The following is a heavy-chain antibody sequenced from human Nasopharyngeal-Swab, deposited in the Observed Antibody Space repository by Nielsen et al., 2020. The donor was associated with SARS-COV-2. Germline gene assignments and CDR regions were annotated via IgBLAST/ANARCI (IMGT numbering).Heavy chain of an antibody. V-gene: IGHV3-53*04. Sequence: GESLKISCAASGFTVSSNYMSWVRQAPGKGLEWVSVIYSGGSTYYADSVKGRFTISRHNSKNTLYLQMNSLRAEDTAVYYCAKGQRAVLLWSSIQHWGQGTLVTVSS. D-gene: IGHD3-10*01. CDR2: IYSGGST. CDR1: GFTVSSNY. J-gene: IGHJ1*01. CDR3: AKGQRAVLLWSSIQH.